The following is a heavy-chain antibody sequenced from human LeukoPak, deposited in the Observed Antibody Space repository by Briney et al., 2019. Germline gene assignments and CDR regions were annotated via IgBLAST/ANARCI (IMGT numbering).Heavy chain of an antibody. CDR1: GGSIRSSSYY. D-gene: IGHD3-9*01. V-gene: IGHV4-39*07. CDR3: ARDVGFFDIDY. Sequence: SETLSLTCTVSGGSIRSSSYYWGWVRQPPGKRLEWIGSIDYSGSTYYIPSLKSRITISLDTSRKQYSLKLNSVTAADTAVYYCARDVGFFDIDYWGQGILVTVSS. J-gene: IGHJ4*02. CDR2: IDYSGST.